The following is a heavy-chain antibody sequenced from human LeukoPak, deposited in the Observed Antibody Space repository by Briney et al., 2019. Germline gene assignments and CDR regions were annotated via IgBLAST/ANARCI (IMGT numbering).Heavy chain of an antibody. CDR3: ARDLADFWSGYSYDAFDI. CDR2: ISAYNGNT. Sequence: ASVKVSCKASGYTFTGYYMHWVRQAPGQGLEWMGWISAYNGNTNYAQKLQGRVTMTTDTSTSTAYMELRSLRSDDTAVYYCARDLADFWSGYSYDAFDIWGQGTMVTVSS. D-gene: IGHD3-3*01. CDR1: GYTFTGYY. J-gene: IGHJ3*02. V-gene: IGHV1-18*04.